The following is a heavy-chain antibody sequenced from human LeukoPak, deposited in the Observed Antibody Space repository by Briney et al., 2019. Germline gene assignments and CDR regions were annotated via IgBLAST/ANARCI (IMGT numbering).Heavy chain of an antibody. CDR1: GFTVSCNY. CDR2: IYSGGST. J-gene: IGHJ6*02. CDR3: ARDRSGYYYDSSGYYSYYYYGMDV. Sequence: GGSLRLSCAASGFTVSCNYMSWVRQAPGKGLEWVSVIYSGGSTYYADSVKGSFTISRDNSKNTLYLQMNSLRAEDTAVYYCARDRSGYYYDSSGYYSYYYYGMDVWGQGTTVTVSS. D-gene: IGHD3-22*01. V-gene: IGHV3-66*01.